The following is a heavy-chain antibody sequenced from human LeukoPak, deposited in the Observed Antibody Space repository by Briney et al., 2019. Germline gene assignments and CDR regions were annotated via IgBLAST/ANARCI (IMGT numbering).Heavy chain of an antibody. V-gene: IGHV3-30*02. Sequence: PGRSLRLSCAASGFTFSSYGMHWVRRAPGKGLEWVAFIRYDGSDQYYADSVKGRFTISRDNSKNTLYLQMNSLRAEDTAVYYCAKDRDTIVVVPTAIAADYWGQGTLVTVSS. CDR2: IRYDGSDQ. CDR3: AKDRDTIVVVPTAIAADY. J-gene: IGHJ4*02. D-gene: IGHD2-2*01. CDR1: GFTFSSYG.